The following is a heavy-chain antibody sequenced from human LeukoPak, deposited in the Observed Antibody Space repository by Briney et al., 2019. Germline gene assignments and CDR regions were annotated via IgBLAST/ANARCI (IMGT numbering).Heavy chain of an antibody. Sequence: ASVKVSCKTSGYTFTSSGITWVRQAPGQGLEWMGWISTYNGYSKYAQNLRGRVTMTADTSTSTAYMELSSLRSDDTAVYYCAKNSSGGYSDYWGQGTLVTVSS. V-gene: IGHV1-18*01. J-gene: IGHJ4*02. CDR1: GYTFTSSG. CDR2: ISTYNGYS. CDR3: AKNSSGGYSDY. D-gene: IGHD6-19*01.